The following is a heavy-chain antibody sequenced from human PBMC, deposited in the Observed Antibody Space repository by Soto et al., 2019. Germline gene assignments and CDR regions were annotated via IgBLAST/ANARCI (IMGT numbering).Heavy chain of an antibody. CDR1: GFTFDDYA. D-gene: IGHD6-13*01. CDR2: ISWNSGSI. Sequence: EVQLVESGGGLVQPGRSLRLSCAASGFTFDDYAMHWVRQAPAKGLEWVSGISWNSGSIGYADSVKGRFTISRDNAKNSLYLQMNSLRAEDTALYYCAKGDSSSFYYGMDVWGQGTTVTVSS. J-gene: IGHJ6*02. V-gene: IGHV3-9*01. CDR3: AKGDSSSFYYGMDV.